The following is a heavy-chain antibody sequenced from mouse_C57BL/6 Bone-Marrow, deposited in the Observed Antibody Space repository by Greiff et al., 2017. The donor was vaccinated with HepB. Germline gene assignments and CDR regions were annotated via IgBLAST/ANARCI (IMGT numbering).Heavy chain of an antibody. Sequence: EVQLQQSGPELVKPGDSVKISCKASGYSFTGYFMNWVMQSHGKSLEWIGRINPYNGDTFYNQKFKGKATLTVDKSSSTAHMELRSLTSEDSAVYYCARYSTVVASYYFGYWGQGTTLTVSS. CDR2: INPYNGDT. V-gene: IGHV1-20*01. CDR3: ARYSTVVASYYFGY. D-gene: IGHD1-1*01. CDR1: GYSFTGYF. J-gene: IGHJ2*01.